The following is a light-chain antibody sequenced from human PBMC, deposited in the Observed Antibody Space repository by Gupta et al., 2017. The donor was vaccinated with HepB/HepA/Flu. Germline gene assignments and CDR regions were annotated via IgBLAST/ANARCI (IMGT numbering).Light chain of an antibody. Sequence: QSALTQPASGSGSPGQSITISCTGTSSDVGGYNYVSWYQQHPGKAPKLMIYDVSNRPAGVANRFSASKSGNTASLTISGLQAEDEADYYCSSYTSSSTLEFGGGTKLTVL. CDR1: SSDVGGYNY. J-gene: IGLJ3*02. V-gene: IGLV2-14*01. CDR2: DVS. CDR3: SSYTSSSTLE.